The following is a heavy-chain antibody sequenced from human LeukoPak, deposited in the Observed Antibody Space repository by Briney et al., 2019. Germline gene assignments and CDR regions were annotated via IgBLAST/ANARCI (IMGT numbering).Heavy chain of an antibody. D-gene: IGHD6-19*01. CDR2: ISWNSGSI. J-gene: IGHJ6*02. CDR3: AKDTGQWLVGGPNYYGMDV. Sequence: QPGRSLRLSCAASGFTFDDYAMHWVRQAPGKGLEWVSGISWNSGSIGYADSVKGRFTISRDNAKNSLYLQMNSLRAEDTALYYCAKDTGQWLVGGPNYYGMDVWGQGTTVTVSS. CDR1: GFTFDDYA. V-gene: IGHV3-9*01.